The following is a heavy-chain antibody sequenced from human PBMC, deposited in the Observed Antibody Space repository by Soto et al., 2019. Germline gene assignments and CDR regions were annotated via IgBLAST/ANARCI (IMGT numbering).Heavy chain of an antibody. CDR3: ARARGTIFGVVSMVGFDY. D-gene: IGHD3-3*01. V-gene: IGHV3-23*01. J-gene: IGHJ4*01. Sequence: GSLRLSCAASGFTFSSYAMIWVRQAPGKGLEWVSVIRGVGGSKHYADSVKGRFTISRDNSKNTLYLQMNSLRAEDTAVYYCARARGTIFGVVSMVGFDYWGHGTLVTVSS. CDR1: GFTFSSYA. CDR2: IRGVGGSK.